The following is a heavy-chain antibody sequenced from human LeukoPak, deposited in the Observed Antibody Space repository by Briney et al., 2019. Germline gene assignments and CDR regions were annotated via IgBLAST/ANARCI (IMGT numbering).Heavy chain of an antibody. Sequence: SVKVSCKASGFTFTDYGISWVRQAPGQGLEWMGWISAKNGNTNYVQKFQGRVTMTTDTSMTTAYMELRSLRYDDTAVYYCATTKSAMVTCFDPWGQGTLVTVSS. D-gene: IGHD5-18*01. J-gene: IGHJ5*02. CDR2: ISAKNGNT. CDR1: GFTFTDYG. CDR3: ATTKSAMVTCFDP. V-gene: IGHV1-18*01.